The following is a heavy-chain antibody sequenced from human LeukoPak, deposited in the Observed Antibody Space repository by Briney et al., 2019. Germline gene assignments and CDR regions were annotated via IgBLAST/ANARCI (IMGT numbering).Heavy chain of an antibody. Sequence: GRSLRLSCAASGFTFSSYAMHWVRQAPGKGLEWVAVISYDGSNKYYADSVKGRFTISRDNSKNTLYLQMNSLRAEDTAVYYCARSTWYYYGMDVWGQGTTVTVSS. V-gene: IGHV3-30-3*01. CDR1: GFTFSSYA. J-gene: IGHJ6*02. CDR2: ISYDGSNK. CDR3: ARSTWYYYGMDV.